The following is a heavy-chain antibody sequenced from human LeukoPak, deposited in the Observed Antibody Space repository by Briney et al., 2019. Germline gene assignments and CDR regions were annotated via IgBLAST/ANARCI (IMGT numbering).Heavy chain of an antibody. Sequence: SVKVSCKASGGTFSSYAISWVRQASGQGLEWMGGIIPIFGTANYAQKFQGRVTITTDESTSTAYMELSSLRSEDTAVYYCARRGTRREDAFDIWGQGTMVTVSS. CDR2: IIPIFGTA. CDR1: GGTFSSYA. D-gene: IGHD1-26*01. CDR3: ARRGTRREDAFDI. V-gene: IGHV1-69*05. J-gene: IGHJ3*02.